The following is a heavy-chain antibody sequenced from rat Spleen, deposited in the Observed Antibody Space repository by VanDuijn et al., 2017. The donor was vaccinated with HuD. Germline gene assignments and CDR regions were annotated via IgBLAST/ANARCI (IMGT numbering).Heavy chain of an antibody. J-gene: IGHJ2*01. CDR2: ITSGGSNT. Sequence: EVQLVKSGGGLVKPGRSLKLSCAASGFTFNSFVMAWVRQAPKKGLEWVASITSGGSNTYYPDSVKGRFTISRDNANDTLYLQMDRLRSEDTATYYCAKRGWYFFDYWGQGVMVTVSS. V-gene: IGHV5S13*01. CDR3: AKRGWYFFDY. D-gene: IGHD1-11*01. CDR1: GFTFNSFV.